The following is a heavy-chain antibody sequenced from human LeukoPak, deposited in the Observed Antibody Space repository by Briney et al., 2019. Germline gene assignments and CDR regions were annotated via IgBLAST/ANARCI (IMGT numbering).Heavy chain of an antibody. CDR1: GYIFTSYG. V-gene: IGHV1-18*01. CDR2: ISVFNGNT. CDR3: ARGIVVVTAISPLSEYFQH. D-gene: IGHD2-21*02. Sequence: ASVKVSCKASGYIFTSYGISWVRQAPGQGLEWMGWISVFNGNTNYAQKLQGRVTMTTDTSTSTAYMELRSLRSDDTAVYYCARGIVVVTAISPLSEYFQHWGQGTLVTVSS. J-gene: IGHJ1*01.